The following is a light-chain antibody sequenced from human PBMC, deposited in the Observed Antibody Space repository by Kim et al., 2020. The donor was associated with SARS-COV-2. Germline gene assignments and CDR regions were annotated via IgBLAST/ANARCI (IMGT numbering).Light chain of an antibody. Sequence: QAITISCNGTSSDVGAYNLVSWYQQHPGKAPKLMIYDVSKRPSGVSKRFSGSKSGNTASLTISGLQAEDEADYHCSSYTSSSTLVFGGGTQLTVL. CDR1: SSDVGAYNL. CDR2: DVS. V-gene: IGLV2-14*04. J-gene: IGLJ2*01. CDR3: SSYTSSSTLV.